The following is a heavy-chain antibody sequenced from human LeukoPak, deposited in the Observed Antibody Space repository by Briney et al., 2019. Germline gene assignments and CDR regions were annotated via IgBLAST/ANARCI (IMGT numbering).Heavy chain of an antibody. V-gene: IGHV3-7*04. CDR1: GFTFSNSC. J-gene: IGHJ4*02. CDR3: ARVYGVTSVNYFDY. Sequence: GGSLRLSCAASGFTFSNSCMSWVRQAPGKGLEWVASIKQDGSEKYYVDSMKGRFTMPRDNAKNSLYLQMNSLRAEDTAVYYCARVYGVTSVNYFDYWGQGTLVTVSS. D-gene: IGHD2-21*02. CDR2: IKQDGSEK.